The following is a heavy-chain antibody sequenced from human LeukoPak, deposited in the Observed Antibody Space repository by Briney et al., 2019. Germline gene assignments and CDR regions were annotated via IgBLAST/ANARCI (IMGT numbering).Heavy chain of an antibody. CDR1: GGSISSSSYY. Sequence: SETLSLTCTVSGGSISSSSYYWGWIRQPPGKGLEWIGGIYYSGSTYYNPSLKSRVTISVDTSKNQFSLKLSSVTAADTAVYYCARYYDYVWGSYRPFDYWGQGTLVTVSS. J-gene: IGHJ4*02. D-gene: IGHD3-16*02. V-gene: IGHV4-39*01. CDR2: IYYSGST. CDR3: ARYYDYVWGSYRPFDY.